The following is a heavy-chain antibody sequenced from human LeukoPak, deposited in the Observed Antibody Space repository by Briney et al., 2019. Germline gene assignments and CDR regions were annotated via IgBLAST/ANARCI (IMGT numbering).Heavy chain of an antibody. Sequence: SVKVSCKASGGTFSSYAISWVRQAPGQGLEWMGGIIPIFGTANYAQKFQGRVTITADESTSTAYMELSSLRSEDTAVYYCARGSGQVTVGLYYYYYMDVWGKGTTVTVSS. V-gene: IGHV1-69*01. CDR3: ARGSGQVTVGLYYYYYMDV. CDR1: GGTFSSYA. D-gene: IGHD4-23*01. J-gene: IGHJ6*03. CDR2: IIPIFGTA.